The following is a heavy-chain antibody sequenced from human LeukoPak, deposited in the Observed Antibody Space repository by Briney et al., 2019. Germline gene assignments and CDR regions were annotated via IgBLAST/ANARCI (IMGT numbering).Heavy chain of an antibody. CDR3: ATELRILSWGVDAFDI. CDR2: ISYDGSNT. V-gene: IGHV3-30*04. Sequence: PGRSLRLSCAASGFNFNSYAVHWVRQAPGKGLEWVAFISYDGSNTYHADSVKGRFTIFRDTSKTTVYLQMNSLRAEDTAVYYCATELRILSWGVDAFDIWGQGTMVTVCS. D-gene: IGHD3-10*01. J-gene: IGHJ3*02. CDR1: GFNFNSYA.